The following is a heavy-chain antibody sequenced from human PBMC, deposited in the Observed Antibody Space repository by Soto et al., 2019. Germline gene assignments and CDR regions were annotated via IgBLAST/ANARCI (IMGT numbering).Heavy chain of an antibody. CDR3: APDYGDYSVLLYYMDV. J-gene: IGHJ6*03. CDR1: GFTFSSYA. Sequence: PGGSLRLSCAASGFTFSSYAMSWVRQAPGKGLEWVSAISGSGGSTYYADSVKGRFTISRDNSKNTLYLQMNSLRAEDTAVYYCAPDYGDYSVLLYYMDVWGKGTTVTVSS. CDR2: ISGSGGST. V-gene: IGHV3-23*01. D-gene: IGHD4-17*01.